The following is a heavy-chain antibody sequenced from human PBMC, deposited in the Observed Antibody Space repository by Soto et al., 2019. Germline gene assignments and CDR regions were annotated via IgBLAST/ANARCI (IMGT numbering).Heavy chain of an antibody. J-gene: IGHJ6*02. V-gene: IGHV3-30*18. Sequence: GGSLRLSCAVSGFSFSSYGMHWVRQAPGKGLEWVALISYDGSNKFYADSVKGRFTISRDNSKNTLYLQMNSLRAEDTAVYYCAKVQEYSSSWYYYYGMDVWGQGTTVTVSS. CDR1: GFSFSSYG. CDR3: AKVQEYSSSWYYYYGMDV. CDR2: ISYDGSNK. D-gene: IGHD6-13*01.